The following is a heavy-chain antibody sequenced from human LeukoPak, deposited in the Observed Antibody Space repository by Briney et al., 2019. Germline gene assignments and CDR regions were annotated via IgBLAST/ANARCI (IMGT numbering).Heavy chain of an antibody. V-gene: IGHV1-46*01. D-gene: IGHD6-13*01. Sequence: ASVKVSCKASGYTFTSYYMHWVRQAPGQGLEWMGIINPSGGSTSYAQKFQGRVTMTRDTSTSTVYMELSSLRSEDTAVYYCARVLGIAAAGVHYYMDVWGKGTTVTVSS. CDR1: GYTFTSYY. J-gene: IGHJ6*03. CDR3: ARVLGIAAAGVHYYMDV. CDR2: INPSGGST.